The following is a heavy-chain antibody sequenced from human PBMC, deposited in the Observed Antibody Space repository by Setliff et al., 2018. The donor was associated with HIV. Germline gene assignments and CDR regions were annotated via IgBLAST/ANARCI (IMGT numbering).Heavy chain of an antibody. CDR3: ARYPSPYYSDDSGYPDDAFDI. J-gene: IGHJ3*02. Sequence: ASVKVSCKASGYTFTRHYMYWVRQAPGHGLEWMGMISPSGISTSYAQKFQGRVTMTRDTSTSTAYMELSSLRSEDTAVYYCARYPSPYYSDDSGYPDDAFDIWGQGTMVTVSS. V-gene: IGHV1-46*03. CDR2: ISPSGIST. CDR1: GYTFTRHY. D-gene: IGHD3-22*01.